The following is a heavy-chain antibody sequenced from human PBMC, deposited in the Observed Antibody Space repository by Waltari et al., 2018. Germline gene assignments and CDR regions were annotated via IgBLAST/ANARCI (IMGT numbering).Heavy chain of an antibody. CDR1: GGSISSYY. J-gene: IGHJ4*02. CDR3: ARSSDYYDSRYFDY. V-gene: IGHV4-4*07. Sequence: QVQLQESGPGLVKPSETLSLTCTVSGGSISSYYWSWIRQPAGKGLEWIGRIYTSGSTNYNPSLKSRVTMSVDTSKSQFSLKLSSVTAADTAVYYCARSSDYYDSRYFDYWGQGTLVTVSS. CDR2: IYTSGST. D-gene: IGHD3-22*01.